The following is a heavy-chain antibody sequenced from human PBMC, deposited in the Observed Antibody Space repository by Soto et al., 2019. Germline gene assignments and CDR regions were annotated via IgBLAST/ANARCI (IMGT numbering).Heavy chain of an antibody. CDR2: VNSGGRT. Sequence: EVQLLESGGGLVQPGGSLRLSCAASGFTFSSYTMNWVRQAPGKGLEWVSGVNSGGRTYYADSVKGRCTISRDDSKNTLYLQKNCAGAENTPVYNCVRHLCPAGVWDFDYWGQGTLVTVSS. D-gene: IGHD2-8*01. CDR1: GFTFSSYT. V-gene: IGHV3-23*01. CDR3: VRHLCPAGVWDFDY. J-gene: IGHJ4*02.